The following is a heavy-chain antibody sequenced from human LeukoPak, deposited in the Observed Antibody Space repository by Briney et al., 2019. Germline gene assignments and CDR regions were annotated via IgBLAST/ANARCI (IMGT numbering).Heavy chain of an antibody. J-gene: IGHJ5*02. D-gene: IGHD3-10*01. CDR1: GFTFSSYW. CDR3: ARDRKVMVMVRGVSNWFDP. CDR2: IKQDGSEK. V-gene: IGHV3-7*03. Sequence: GGSLRLSCAASGFTFSSYWVSWVRQAPGKGLEGVANIKQDGSEKYYVDSVKGRFTISRDNAKNSLYLQMNSLRAEDTAVYYCARDRKVMVMVRGVSNWFDPWGQGTLVTVSS.